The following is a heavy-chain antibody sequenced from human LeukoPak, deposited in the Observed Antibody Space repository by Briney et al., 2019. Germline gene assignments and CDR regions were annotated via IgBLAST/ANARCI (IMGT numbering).Heavy chain of an antibody. CDR1: GGSISSYY. J-gene: IGHJ3*02. CDR3: ASLDYGDYQTSDAFDI. V-gene: IGHV4-59*08. Sequence: PSETLSLTCTVSGGSISSYYWSWIRQPPGKGLEWIGYIYYSGSTNYNPSLKSRVTISVDTSKNQFSLKLSSVTAADTGVYYCASLDYGDYQTSDAFDIWAQGTMVTVSS. D-gene: IGHD4-17*01. CDR2: IYYSGST.